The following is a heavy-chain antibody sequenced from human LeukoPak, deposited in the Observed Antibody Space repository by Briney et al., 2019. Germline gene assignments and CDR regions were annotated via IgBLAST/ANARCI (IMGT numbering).Heavy chain of an antibody. D-gene: IGHD3-22*01. J-gene: IGHJ5*02. CDR3: AREYYYDSSGYYWFDP. Sequence: GAPVKVSCKASGYTFTSYYMHWVRQAPGQGLEWMGIINPSGGSTSYAQKFQGRVTMTRDMSTSTVYMELSSLRSEDTAVYYCAREYYYDSSGYYWFDPWGQGTLVTVSS. CDR2: INPSGGST. V-gene: IGHV1-46*01. CDR1: GYTFTSYY.